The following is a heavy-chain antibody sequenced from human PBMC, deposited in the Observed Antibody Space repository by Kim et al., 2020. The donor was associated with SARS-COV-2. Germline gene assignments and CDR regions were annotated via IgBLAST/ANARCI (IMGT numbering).Heavy chain of an antibody. J-gene: IGHJ4*02. CDR3: TTNRGFGELAFDY. Sequence: YAAPVKGRFTISRDDSKNTLYLQMNSLKTEDTAVYYCTTNRGFGELAFDYWGQGTLVTVSS. D-gene: IGHD3-10*01. V-gene: IGHV3-15*01.